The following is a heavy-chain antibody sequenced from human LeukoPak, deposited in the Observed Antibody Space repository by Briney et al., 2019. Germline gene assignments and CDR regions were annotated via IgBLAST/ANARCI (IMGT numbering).Heavy chain of an antibody. J-gene: IGHJ6*03. D-gene: IGHD6-13*01. CDR1: GGSFTSYY. V-gene: IGHV4-39*07. Sequence: SETLSLTCAVSGGSFTSYYWSWIRQSPGKGLEWIGSIYYSGSTYYNPSLKSRVTISVDTSKNQFSLKLSSVTAADTAVYYCARVIAAAGSRYYYYYYMDVWGKGTTVTISS. CDR2: IYYSGST. CDR3: ARVIAAAGSRYYYYYYMDV.